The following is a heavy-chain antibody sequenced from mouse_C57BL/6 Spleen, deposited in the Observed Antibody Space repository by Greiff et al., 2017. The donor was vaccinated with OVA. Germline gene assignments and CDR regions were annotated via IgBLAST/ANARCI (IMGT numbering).Heavy chain of an antibody. CDR3: ASARGTEWYFDC. Sequence: QVQLQQPGAELVKPGASVKMSCKASGYTFTSYWITWVKQRPGQGLEWIGDIYPGSGSTNYNEKFKSKATLTVDTSSSTAYMQLSSLTSEDSAVYYCASARGTEWYFDCWGQGTTLTVSS. J-gene: IGHJ2*01. CDR2: IYPGSGST. D-gene: IGHD3-3*01. CDR1: GYTFTSYW. V-gene: IGHV1-55*01.